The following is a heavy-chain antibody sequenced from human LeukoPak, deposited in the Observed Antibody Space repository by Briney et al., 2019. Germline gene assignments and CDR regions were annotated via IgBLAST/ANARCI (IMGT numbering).Heavy chain of an antibody. V-gene: IGHV3-74*01. CDR1: GFTFSSYW. Sequence: PGGSLRLSCAASGFTFSSYWMHWVRHTPGKGLVWVSRIHGDGSTTRYIDSAKGRFTISRDNAKNTLYLQMNSLRAEDTGVYYCVREYPASFDYWGQGTLVTVSS. J-gene: IGHJ4*02. CDR3: VREYPASFDY. CDR2: IHGDGSTT.